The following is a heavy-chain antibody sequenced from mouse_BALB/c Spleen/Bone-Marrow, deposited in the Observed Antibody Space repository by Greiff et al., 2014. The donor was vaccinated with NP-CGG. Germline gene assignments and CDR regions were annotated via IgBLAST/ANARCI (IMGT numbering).Heavy chain of an antibody. V-gene: IGHV1S81*02. CDR1: GYSFTNYY. D-gene: IGHD1-1*01. CDR2: INPSNGGT. CDR3: TRSNYGYWYFDV. J-gene: IGHJ1*01. Sequence: QVQLKESGAELVKPGASVKLSCKASGYSFTNYYMYWVKRRPGQGLEWIGEINPSNGGTNLNEKFKNKATLTVDKSSSTAYMQLSSLTSEDSAVYYCTRSNYGYWYFDVWGAGTTVTVSS.